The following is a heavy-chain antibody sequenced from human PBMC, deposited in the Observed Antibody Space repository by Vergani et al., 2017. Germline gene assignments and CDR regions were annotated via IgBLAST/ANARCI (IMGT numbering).Heavy chain of an antibody. CDR2: IDISSPYI. Sequence: EVHLVESGGGLVKPGGSLRLTCVGSEFAFKNYSLNWVRQAPGKGLEWVSSIDISSPYISYEDSVKGRFTISRDNTKNSLYLQMTSLGVEETALYYCAREPLILDVLIAVPSFDFWGQGTLVSVSS. D-gene: IGHD4/OR15-4a*01. J-gene: IGHJ4*02. CDR1: EFAFKNYS. V-gene: IGHV3-21*01. CDR3: AREPLILDVLIAVPSFDF.